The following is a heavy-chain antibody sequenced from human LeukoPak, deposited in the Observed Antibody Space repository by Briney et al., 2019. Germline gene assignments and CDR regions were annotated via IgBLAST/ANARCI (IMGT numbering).Heavy chain of an antibody. D-gene: IGHD3-16*02. J-gene: IGHJ1*01. V-gene: IGHV4-59*01. CDR3: ARLGYDYVWGSYRPAEYLQH. CDR2: IYYSGST. CDR1: SGSISSYY. Sequence: SETLSLTCTVSSGSISSYYWSWIRQPPGKGLEWIGYIYYSGSTNHNPSLKSRVTISVDTSKNQFSLKLSSVTAADTAVYYCARLGYDYVWGSYRPAEYLQHWGQGTLVTVSS.